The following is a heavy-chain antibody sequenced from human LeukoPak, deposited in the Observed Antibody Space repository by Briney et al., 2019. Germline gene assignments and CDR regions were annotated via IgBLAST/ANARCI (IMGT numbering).Heavy chain of an antibody. CDR3: ASPGGFSSGWFLY. Sequence: SVKVSCTASGGTFSSYAISWVRQAPGQGLEWMGRIIPILGIANYAQKFQGRVTITADKSTSTAYMELSSLRSEDTAVYYCASPGGFSSGWFLYWGQGTLVTVSS. V-gene: IGHV1-69*04. D-gene: IGHD6-19*01. CDR1: GGTFSSYA. J-gene: IGHJ4*02. CDR2: IIPILGIA.